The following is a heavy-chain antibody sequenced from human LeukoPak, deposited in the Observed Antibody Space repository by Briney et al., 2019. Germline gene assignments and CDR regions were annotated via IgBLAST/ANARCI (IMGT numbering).Heavy chain of an antibody. D-gene: IGHD3-3*01. CDR3: AREGVDGYYYYYMDV. Sequence: SETLSLTCTVSGGSISSYYWSWIRQPAGRGLEWIGRIYTSGSTNYNPSLKSRVTMSVDTSKNQFSLKLSSVTAADTAVYYCAREGVDGYYYYYMDVWGKGTTVTISS. V-gene: IGHV4-4*07. J-gene: IGHJ6*03. CDR1: GGSISSYY. CDR2: IYTSGST.